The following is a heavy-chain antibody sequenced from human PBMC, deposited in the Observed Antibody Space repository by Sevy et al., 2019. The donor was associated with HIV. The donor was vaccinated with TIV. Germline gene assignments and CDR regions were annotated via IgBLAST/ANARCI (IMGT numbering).Heavy chain of an antibody. CDR3: ASDRGSGKNVFFDY. V-gene: IGHV3-30-3*01. Sequence: GGSLRLSCAASGFTFSSYARHWVRQAPGKGLEWVAVISYDGSNKYYADSVKGRFTISRDNSKNTLYLQMNSLRTEDTAVYYCASDRGSGKNVFFDYWGQGTLVTVSS. D-gene: IGHD3-10*01. CDR2: ISYDGSNK. J-gene: IGHJ4*02. CDR1: GFTFSSYA.